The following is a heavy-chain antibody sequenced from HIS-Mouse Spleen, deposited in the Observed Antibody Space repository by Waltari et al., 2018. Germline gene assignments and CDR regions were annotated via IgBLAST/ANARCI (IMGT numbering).Heavy chain of an antibody. D-gene: IGHD6-6*01. J-gene: IGHJ3*02. CDR3: ARDPGYSSSSNAFDI. CDR2: IYHSGST. Sequence: QVQLQESGPGLVKPSETLSLTCTVSGYSISSGYYWGWIRQPTGKGLEWIGSIYHSGSTYYNPSLKSRVTISVDTSKNQFSLKLSSVTAADTAVYYCARDPGYSSSSNAFDIWGQGTMVTVSS. CDR1: GYSISSGYY. V-gene: IGHV4-38-2*02.